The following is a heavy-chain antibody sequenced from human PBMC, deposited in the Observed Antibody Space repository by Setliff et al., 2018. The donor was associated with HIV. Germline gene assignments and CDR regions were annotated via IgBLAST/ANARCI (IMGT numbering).Heavy chain of an antibody. CDR3: AKDLSVRGSGFKGASAI. J-gene: IGHJ3*02. CDR1: GFSLSNSD. Sequence: PGGSLRLSCAASGFSLSNSDVNWVRQAPGKGLEWVSSLSGGFAYFANSVKGRFRLTKDDSKEILYLERDSVRADDSALYYCAKDLSVRGSGFKGASAIWGQGTKVTVSS. D-gene: IGHD6-19*01. CDR2: SLSGGFA. V-gene: IGHV3-23*01.